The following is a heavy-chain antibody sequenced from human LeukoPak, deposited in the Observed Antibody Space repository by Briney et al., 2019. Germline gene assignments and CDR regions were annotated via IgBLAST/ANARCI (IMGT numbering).Heavy chain of an antibody. CDR3: ARGRVGGTSHFDF. CDR2: ITSSTNHI. CDR1: GFVFSSYT. D-gene: IGHD1-26*01. V-gene: IGHV3-21*01. Sequence: GGSLRLSCAASGFVFSSYTMHWVRQAPGKGLEWVSSITSSTNHIYYADSVKGRFTISRDNAKNSLSLQMNSLRAEDTAVYYCARGRVGGTSHFDFWGQGTLVTVSS. J-gene: IGHJ4*02.